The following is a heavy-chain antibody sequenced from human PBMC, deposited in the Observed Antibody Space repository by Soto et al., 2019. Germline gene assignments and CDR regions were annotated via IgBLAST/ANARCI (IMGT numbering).Heavy chain of an antibody. Sequence: ASVKGSCKASGYTLTSYYMHWVRQAPGQGLEWMGIINPSGGSTSYAQKFQGRVTMTRDTSTSTVYMELSSLRSEDTAVYYCAREGRGYCTNGVCPDEYYYYGMDVWGQGTTVTVS. CDR2: INPSGGST. V-gene: IGHV1-46*01. J-gene: IGHJ6*02. D-gene: IGHD2-8*01. CDR3: AREGRGYCTNGVCPDEYYYYGMDV. CDR1: GYTLTSYY.